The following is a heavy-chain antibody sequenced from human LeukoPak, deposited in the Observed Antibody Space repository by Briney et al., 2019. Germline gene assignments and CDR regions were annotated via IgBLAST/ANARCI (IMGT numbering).Heavy chain of an antibody. CDR1: GDYISRHY. Sequence: SETLSLTCTVSGDYISRHYWNWIRHSPGRGLEWIGYLYCGSTNYNPSLKSRVTMSLDTSQNRLYLNMSAVTAADTAVYFCAKVYSYHYYYMEIWGKGTTVTVSS. J-gene: IGHJ6*03. CDR3: AKVYSYHYYYMEI. V-gene: IGHV4-59*11. D-gene: IGHD2-15*01. CDR2: LYCGST.